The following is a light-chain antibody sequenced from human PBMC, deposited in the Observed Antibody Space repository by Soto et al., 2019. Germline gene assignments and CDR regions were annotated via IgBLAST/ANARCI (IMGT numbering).Light chain of an antibody. CDR1: QSVSSY. CDR3: QQRSNWPPIFT. Sequence: EIVLTQSPATLSLSPGERATLSCRASQSVSSYLAWYQQKPGQAPRLLIYDASNRATGIPARFSGSGSGTDFTLTISSLKPEDFAFYYCQQRSNWPPIFTFGPGTKVDIK. V-gene: IGKV3-11*01. J-gene: IGKJ3*01. CDR2: DAS.